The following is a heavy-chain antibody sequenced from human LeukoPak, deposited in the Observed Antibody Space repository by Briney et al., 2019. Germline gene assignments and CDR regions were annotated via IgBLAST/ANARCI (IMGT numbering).Heavy chain of an antibody. D-gene: IGHD6-19*01. CDR1: GYTFTGYY. V-gene: IGHV1-2*02. CDR2: INPNSGGT. CDR3: ARDPLLSGWYYFDY. Sequence: ASVKVSCKASGYTFTGYYMHWVRQAPGQGLEWMGWINPNSGGTNYAQKFQGRVTMTRDTSICTAYMELSRPRSDDTAVYYCARDPLLSGWYYFDYWGQGTLVTVSS. J-gene: IGHJ4*02.